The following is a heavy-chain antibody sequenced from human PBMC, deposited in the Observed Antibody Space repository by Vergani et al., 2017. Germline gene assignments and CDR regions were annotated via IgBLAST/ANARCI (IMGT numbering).Heavy chain of an antibody. D-gene: IGHD3-3*01. J-gene: IGHJ6*03. CDR1: GFTFSSYA. CDR3: AKEGVMLGAYYDFWSGATGYYMDV. V-gene: IGHV3-23*01. CDR2: ISGSGGST. Sequence: EVQLLESGGGLVQPGGSLRLSCAAPGFTFSSYAMSWVRQAPGKGLEWVSAISGSGGSTYYADSVKGRFTLSRDNSKNTLYLQMNSLRAEDTAVYYCAKEGVMLGAYYDFWSGATGYYMDVWGKGTTVTVSS.